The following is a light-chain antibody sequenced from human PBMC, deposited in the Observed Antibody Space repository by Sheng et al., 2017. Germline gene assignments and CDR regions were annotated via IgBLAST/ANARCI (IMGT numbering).Light chain of an antibody. CDR3: QSTDSSGTYEL. V-gene: IGLV3-25*03. CDR2: KDS. CDR1: HCRDN. Sequence: SYELDTATLRCLCPTGRRPGSPALEMHCRDNISSWYQQKPGQAPVLVIFKDSERPSGIPDRFSGTSSGTTVTLSISGAQAEDEADYYCQSTDSSGTYELFGGGTKLTVL. J-gene: IGLJ2*01.